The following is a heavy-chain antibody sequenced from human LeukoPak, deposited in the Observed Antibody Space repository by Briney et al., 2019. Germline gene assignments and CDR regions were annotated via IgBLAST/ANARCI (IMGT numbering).Heavy chain of an antibody. D-gene: IGHD3-10*01. CDR2: IYYNGRT. V-gene: IGHV4-61*01. CDR1: GAXVSSSTYS. Sequence: PSETLSLTCAVSGAXVSSSTYSWSWIRQPPGKGLEWIAYIYYNGRTTYNPSLKSRVTISLDTSKNQFSLRLSSVTDADTAVYYCASDYGSGSWRFDYWGQGTLATVSS. CDR3: ASDYGSGSWRFDY. J-gene: IGHJ4*02.